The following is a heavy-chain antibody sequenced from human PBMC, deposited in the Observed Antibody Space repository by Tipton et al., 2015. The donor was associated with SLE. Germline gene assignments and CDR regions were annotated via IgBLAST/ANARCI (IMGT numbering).Heavy chain of an antibody. V-gene: IGHV4-34*01. CDR3: VKAAAGTLVY. CDR2: INHSGST. J-gene: IGHJ4*02. Sequence: TLSLTCAVYGGSFSGYYWSWIRQPPGKGLEWIGEINHSGSTNYNPSLKSRVTISVDTSKNQFSLKLSSVTAADTAVYYCVKAAAGTLVYWGQGTLVTVSS. D-gene: IGHD6-13*01. CDR1: GGSFSGYY.